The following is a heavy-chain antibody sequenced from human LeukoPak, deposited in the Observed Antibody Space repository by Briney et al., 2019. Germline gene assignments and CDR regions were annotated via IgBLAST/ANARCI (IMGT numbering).Heavy chain of an antibody. J-gene: IGHJ4*02. CDR2: IYYSGST. V-gene: IGHV4-59*01. D-gene: IGHD1-1*01. Sequence: SETLSLTCTVSGGSINSYYRSWIRQPPGKGLEWIGYIYYSGSTNYNPSLKSRVTILVDTSKNQFSLKLSSVTAADTAVYYCARVGDWNDLVYWGQGILVTVSS. CDR1: GGSINSYY. CDR3: ARVGDWNDLVY.